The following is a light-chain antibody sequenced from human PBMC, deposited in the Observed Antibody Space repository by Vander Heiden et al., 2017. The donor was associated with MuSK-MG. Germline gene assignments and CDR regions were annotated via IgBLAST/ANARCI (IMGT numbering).Light chain of an antibody. CDR2: AAS. J-gene: IGKJ1*01. CDR1: QGLSIY. Sequence: DIQMTQSPSSLSASVGDRVTITCRASQGLSIYLAWYQQKPVKVPRLLLYAASTLQSGVPSRFRRSGSGTDFTLTISSLQPEDVTTYYCQKDNGAPRTFGQGTKVELK. CDR3: QKDNGAPRT. V-gene: IGKV1-27*01.